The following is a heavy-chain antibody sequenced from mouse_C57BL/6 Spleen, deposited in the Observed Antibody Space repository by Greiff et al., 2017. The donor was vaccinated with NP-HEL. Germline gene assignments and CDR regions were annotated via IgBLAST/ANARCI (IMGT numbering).Heavy chain of an antibody. CDR1: GFTFSSYA. V-gene: IGHV5-4*01. CDR3: ARDRLMVTTREWYFDV. J-gene: IGHJ1*03. Sequence: EVKLMESGGGLVKPGGSLKLSCAASGFTFSSYAMSWVRQTPEKRLEWVATISDGGSYTYYPDNVKGRFTISRDNAKNNLYLQMSHLKSEDTAMYYCARDRLMVTTREWYFDVWGTGTTVTVSS. D-gene: IGHD2-1*01. CDR2: ISDGGSYT.